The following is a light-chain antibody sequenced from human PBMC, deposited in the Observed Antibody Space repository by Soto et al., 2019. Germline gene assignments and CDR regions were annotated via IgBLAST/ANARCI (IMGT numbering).Light chain of an antibody. CDR3: SSYTSTNTLV. CDR1: SSDIGGYTY. V-gene: IGLV2-14*01. Sequence: QSALTQPASVSGSPGQSITISCTGTSSDIGGYTYVSWYQQHPGKAPKLMIYEVTNRPSGVSDRFSGSKSGNTASLTISGLQADDEADYYCSSYTSTNTLVFGGGTKLTVL. CDR2: EVT. J-gene: IGLJ2*01.